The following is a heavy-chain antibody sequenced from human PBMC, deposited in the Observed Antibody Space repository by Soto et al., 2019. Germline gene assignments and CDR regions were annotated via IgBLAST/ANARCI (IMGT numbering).Heavy chain of an antibody. J-gene: IGHJ4*02. Sequence: SETLSLTCTVSGGSISSYYWSWIRQPPGKGLGWIGYIYYSGSTNYNPSLKSRVTISVDTSKNQFSLKLSSVTAADTAVYYCARDARKYYFDYWGQGTLVTVSS. CDR3: ARDARKYYFDY. CDR1: GGSISSYY. D-gene: IGHD6-6*01. CDR2: IYYSGST. V-gene: IGHV4-59*01.